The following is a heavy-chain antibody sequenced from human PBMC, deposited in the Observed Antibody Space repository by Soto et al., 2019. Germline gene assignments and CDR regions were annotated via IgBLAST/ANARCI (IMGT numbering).Heavy chain of an antibody. Sequence: SETLSLTCTVSGGSISSSSYYWGWIRQPPGKGLEWIGSIYYSGSTYYNPSLKSRVTISVDTSKNQFSLKLSSVTAADTAVYYCARGGYIVVVVAATGGWFDPWGQGTLVTVSS. CDR3: ARGGYIVVVVAATGGWFDP. D-gene: IGHD2-15*01. CDR2: IYYSGST. CDR1: GGSISSSSYY. V-gene: IGHV4-39*01. J-gene: IGHJ5*02.